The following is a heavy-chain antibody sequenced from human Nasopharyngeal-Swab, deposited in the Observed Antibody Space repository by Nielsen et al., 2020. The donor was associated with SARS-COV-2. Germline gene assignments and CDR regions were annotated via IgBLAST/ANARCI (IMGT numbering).Heavy chain of an antibody. V-gene: IGHV3-23*01. CDR1: GFTFSSYA. D-gene: IGHD5-12*01. CDR3: AKEYSGYDGVLYD. J-gene: IGHJ4*02. Sequence: LSLTCAASGFTFSSYAMSWVRQAPGKGLEWVSAISGSGGSTYYADSVKGRFTISRDNSKNTLYLQMNSLRAEDTAVYYCAKEYSGYDGVLYDWGQGTLVTVSS. CDR2: ISGSGGST.